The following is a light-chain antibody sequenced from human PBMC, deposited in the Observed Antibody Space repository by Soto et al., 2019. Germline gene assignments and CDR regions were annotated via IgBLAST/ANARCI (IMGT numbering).Light chain of an antibody. CDR2: RNN. CDR1: TSNIGNHY. V-gene: IGLV1-47*01. J-gene: IGLJ1*01. CDR3: ATWDDTLRGYV. Sequence: QSVLTQPRSASGTPGQRVSISCSGSTSNIGNHYVFWYQHLPRTAPKLLIFRNNQRPSGVPDRFSGSGSGTSASLAISGLRSEDEADYYCATWDDTLRGYVFGTGTKLTVL.